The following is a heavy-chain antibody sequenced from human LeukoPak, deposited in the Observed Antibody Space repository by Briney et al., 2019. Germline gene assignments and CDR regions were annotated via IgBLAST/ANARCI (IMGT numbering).Heavy chain of an antibody. J-gene: IGHJ3*02. CDR3: ATGVTRYAGEDAFDI. Sequence: SETLSLTCTVSGYSISSGYYWGWIRQPPGKGLEWIGSIYHSGSTYYNPSLKSRVTISVDTSKNQFSLKLSSVTAADTAVYYCATGVTRYAGEDAFDIWGQGTMVTVSS. D-gene: IGHD4-23*01. CDR2: IYHSGST. CDR1: GYSISSGYY. V-gene: IGHV4-38-2*02.